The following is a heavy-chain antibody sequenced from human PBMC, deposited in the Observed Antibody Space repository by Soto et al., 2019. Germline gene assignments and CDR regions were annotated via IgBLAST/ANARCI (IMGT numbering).Heavy chain of an antibody. CDR3: AREPPETPPDY. CDR2: ISAKNGNT. Sequence: GASVKVSCKTSGYTFSDHGISWVRQAPGQGLEWMGWISAKNGNTNFAQKFRGRVTMITDTSTNTVYMELRNLRLDDTAVYYCAREPPETPPDYWGQGTLVTVSS. CDR1: GYTFSDHG. J-gene: IGHJ4*02. V-gene: IGHV1-18*01.